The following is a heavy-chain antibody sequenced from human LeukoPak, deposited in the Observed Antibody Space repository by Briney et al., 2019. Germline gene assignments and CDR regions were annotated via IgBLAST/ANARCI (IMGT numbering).Heavy chain of an antibody. CDR1: GFTFNKYW. Sequence: PGGPLRLSCAASGFTFNKYWMLWVRQAPGKGLESVSRINTDGTVATYADSVKGRFTVSRDNADNTMCLQMNSVRDEDTAVYYCATKQWLAPPPDSWGQGTSVTVSS. CDR3: ATKQWLAPPPDS. D-gene: IGHD6-19*01. J-gene: IGHJ4*02. CDR2: INTDGTVA. V-gene: IGHV3-74*01.